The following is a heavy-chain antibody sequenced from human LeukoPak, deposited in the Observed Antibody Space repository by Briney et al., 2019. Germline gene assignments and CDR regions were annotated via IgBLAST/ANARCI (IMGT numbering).Heavy chain of an antibody. Sequence: SETLSLTCTVSGGSISSYYWSWIRQPPGKGLEWIGYIYYSGSTNYNPSLKSRVTISVDTSKNQFSLKLSSVTAADTAVYYCAGDTYYDSSGYYPRFDYWGQGTLVTVSS. D-gene: IGHD3-22*01. V-gene: IGHV4-59*01. CDR3: AGDTYYDSSGYYPRFDY. J-gene: IGHJ4*02. CDR1: GGSISSYY. CDR2: IYYSGST.